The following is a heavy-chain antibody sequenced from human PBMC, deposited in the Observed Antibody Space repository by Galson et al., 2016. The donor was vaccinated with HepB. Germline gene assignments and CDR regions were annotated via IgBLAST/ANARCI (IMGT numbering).Heavy chain of an antibody. D-gene: IGHD1-1*01. V-gene: IGHV4-39*07. CDR1: GASVSTTFYY. CDR3: ASPHYSSDSPFETGQLSTDAFDV. Sequence: SETLSLTCTVSGASVSTTFYYWGWIRQPPGKGLEWIGNIHYGSMTYYNPSLEGRVTIFVDTSKNLDSLKLTPVTAADTSMYYCASPHYSSDSPFETGQLSTDAFDVWGQGTTVTVSP. CDR2: IHYGSMT. J-gene: IGHJ3*01.